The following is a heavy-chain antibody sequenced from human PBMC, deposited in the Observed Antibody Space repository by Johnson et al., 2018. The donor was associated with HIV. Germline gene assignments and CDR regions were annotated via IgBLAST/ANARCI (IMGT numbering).Heavy chain of an antibody. J-gene: IGHJ3*02. CDR1: GFTFDDYA. CDR2: ISWNSGSI. V-gene: IGHV3-9*01. D-gene: IGHD4-23*01. Sequence: VQLVESGGGLVQPGRSLRLSCAASGFTFDDYAMHWVRQAPGKGLEWVSGISWNSGSIGYADSVKGRFTISRDNAKNSLYLQMNSLRAEDTALYYCAKDRWSTGGAFDIWGQGTMVTVSS. CDR3: AKDRWSTGGAFDI.